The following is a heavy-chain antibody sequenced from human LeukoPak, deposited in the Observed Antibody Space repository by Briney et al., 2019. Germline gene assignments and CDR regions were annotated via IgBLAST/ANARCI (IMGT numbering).Heavy chain of an antibody. Sequence: PGGSLILSCAASGFPFSSYDMNWVRQAPGKGLEWVSYISLSGSTKYYADSVKGRFTISRDNAKNSLYLQMDSLRAGDNAVYYCARVVGYAFDIWGQGTMVTVSS. D-gene: IGHD5-18*01. V-gene: IGHV3-48*03. CDR2: ISLSGSTK. J-gene: IGHJ3*02. CDR3: ARVVGYAFDI. CDR1: GFPFSSYD.